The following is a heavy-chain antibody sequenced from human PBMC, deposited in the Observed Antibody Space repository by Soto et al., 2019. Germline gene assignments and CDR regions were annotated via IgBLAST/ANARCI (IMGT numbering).Heavy chain of an antibody. J-gene: IGHJ6*02. V-gene: IGHV3-23*01. CDR2: ISGGGSST. CDR3: AKGKMNYYYYGLDV. CDR1: EFTFSSYA. Sequence: EVQLLESGGGLVQPGGSLRVSCAAAEFTFSSYAMSWVRQAPGRGLEWVSGISGGGSSTYYADSVKGRFTISRDNSKNTLYLQMNSLRAEDTAVYYCAKGKMNYYYYGLDVWGQGTTVTVSS.